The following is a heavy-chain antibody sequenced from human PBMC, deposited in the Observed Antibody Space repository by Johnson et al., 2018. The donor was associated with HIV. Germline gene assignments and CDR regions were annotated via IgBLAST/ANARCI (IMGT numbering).Heavy chain of an antibody. V-gene: IGHV3-23*04. CDR3: ENHGYSSSWDYDSFDI. J-gene: IGHJ3*02. CDR2: ISGSGGST. D-gene: IGHD6-13*01. Sequence: VQLVESGGGLVQPGGSLRLSCAASGFTFSSYAMSWVRQAPGKGLEWVSAISGSGGSTYYADSVKGRFTISRDNSKNTLYLQMNSLRAEDTAVYYCENHGYSSSWDYDSFDIWSQRTMVTVSS. CDR1: GFTFSSYA.